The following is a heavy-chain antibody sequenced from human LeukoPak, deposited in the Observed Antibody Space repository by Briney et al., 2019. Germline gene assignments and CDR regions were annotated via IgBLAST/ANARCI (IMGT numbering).Heavy chain of an antibody. CDR1: GGSISGSSYY. CDR3: ARNPESWFDP. D-gene: IGHD1-14*01. CDR2: IYYSGST. V-gene: IGHV4-39*01. J-gene: IGHJ5*02. Sequence: SETLSLTCTVSGGSISGSSYYWGWIRQPPGKGLEWIGSIYYSGSTYYNPSLKSRVSISVDTSKNQFSLKLNSVTATDTAVYYCARNPESWFDPWGQGALVTVSS.